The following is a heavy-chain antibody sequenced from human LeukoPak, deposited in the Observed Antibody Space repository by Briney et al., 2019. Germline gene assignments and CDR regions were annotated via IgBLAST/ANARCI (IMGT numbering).Heavy chain of an antibody. Sequence: GGSLRLSCAASGFTFSDYYMSWIRQAPGKGLEWVSYISSSGSTIYYADSVKGRFTISRDNSKNTLYLQMNSLRAEDTAVYYCARDEAYSSSSNFDYWGQGTLVTVSS. J-gene: IGHJ4*02. V-gene: IGHV3-11*04. D-gene: IGHD6-6*01. CDR2: ISSSGSTI. CDR1: GFTFSDYY. CDR3: ARDEAYSSSSNFDY.